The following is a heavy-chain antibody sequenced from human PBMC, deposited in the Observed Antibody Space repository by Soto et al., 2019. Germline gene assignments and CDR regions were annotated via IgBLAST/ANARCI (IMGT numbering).Heavy chain of an antibody. V-gene: IGHV1-18*01. CDR2: ISAYNGGT. CDR1: GYTFTTYG. D-gene: IGHD2-8*01. CDR3: ARATNASNRDY. J-gene: IGHJ4*02. Sequence: GASVKVSCKTSGYTFTTYGIRWVRQAPGQGLEWMGWISAYNGGTNYAQKFQDRLTMTTDTSTSTAYMELRSLRSDDTAVYFCARATNASNRDYWGQGTLVTVSS.